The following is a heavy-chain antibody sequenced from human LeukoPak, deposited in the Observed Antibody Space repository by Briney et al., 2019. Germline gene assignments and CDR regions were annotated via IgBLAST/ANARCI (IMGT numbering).Heavy chain of an antibody. CDR1: GFTFSSYA. Sequence: PGGSLRLSCAASGFTFSSYAMSWVRQAPGKGLEWVSSISSSSSYIYYADSVKGRFTISRDNAKNSLYLQMNSLRAEDTAVYYCARDAQMGSPVLWGQGTLVTVSS. CDR3: ARDAQMGSPVL. CDR2: ISSSSSYI. J-gene: IGHJ4*02. D-gene: IGHD5-24*01. V-gene: IGHV3-21*01.